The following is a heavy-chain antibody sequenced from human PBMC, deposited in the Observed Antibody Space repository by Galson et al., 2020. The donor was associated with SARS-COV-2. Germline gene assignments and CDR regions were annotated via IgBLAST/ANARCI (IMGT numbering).Heavy chain of an antibody. CDR3: ARDRSPYSSTWYGGDY. Sequence: ASETLSLTCAVSGGSISSSNWWSWVRQPPGKGLEWIGEIYHTGSTNYNPSVRSRVTISLDKSKNQFSLKLNSVTAADTAVYYCARDRSPYSSTWYGGDYWGQGTLVTVSS. CDR1: GGSISSSNW. D-gene: IGHD6-13*01. J-gene: IGHJ4*02. V-gene: IGHV4-4*02. CDR2: IYHTGST.